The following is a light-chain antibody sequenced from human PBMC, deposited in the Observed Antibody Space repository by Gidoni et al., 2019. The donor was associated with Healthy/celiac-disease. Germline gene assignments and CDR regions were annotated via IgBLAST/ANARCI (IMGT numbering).Light chain of an antibody. CDR3: QQYYSYPFT. V-gene: IGKV1-8*01. CDR2: AAS. Sequence: AIRMTQSPSSFSASTGDRVTITCRASQGISSYLAWYQQKPGKAPKLLIYAASTLQSGVPSRFSDSGSGTDFTLTISCLQSEDFATYYCQQYYSYPFTFGPXTKVDIK. J-gene: IGKJ3*01. CDR1: QGISSY.